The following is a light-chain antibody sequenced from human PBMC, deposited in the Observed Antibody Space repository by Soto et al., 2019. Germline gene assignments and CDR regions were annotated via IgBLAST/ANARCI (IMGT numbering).Light chain of an antibody. CDR2: NVI. J-gene: IGLJ1*01. Sequence: QSALTQPRSVSGSPGPSVTISCTGTSSDVGGYNFVSWYQHHPGKAPKLMIYNVIQRPSGVPDRFSASKSGNTASLTISGLQAEDEAYYYCCSYAGSYTYVFGTGTKLTV. CDR1: SSDVGGYNF. V-gene: IGLV2-11*01. CDR3: CSYAGSYTYV.